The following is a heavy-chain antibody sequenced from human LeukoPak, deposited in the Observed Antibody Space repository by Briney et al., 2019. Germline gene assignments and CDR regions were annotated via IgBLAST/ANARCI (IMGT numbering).Heavy chain of an antibody. CDR1: GGSFSGYY. V-gene: IGHV4-34*01. CDR3: ARGRIRGYCSSTSCPRWWAFDP. J-gene: IGHJ5*02. CDR2: INHSGST. D-gene: IGHD2-2*01. Sequence: PSETLSLTCAVYGGSFSGYYWSWIRQPPGKGLEWIGEINHSGSTNYNPSLKSRVTISVDTSKNQFSLKLSSVTAADTAVYYCARGRIRGYCSSTSCPRWWAFDPWGQGTLVTVSS.